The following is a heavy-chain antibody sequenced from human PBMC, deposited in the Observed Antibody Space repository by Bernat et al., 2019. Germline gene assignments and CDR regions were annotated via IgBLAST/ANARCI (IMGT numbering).Heavy chain of an antibody. V-gene: IGHV3-23*04. J-gene: IGHJ6*02. D-gene: IGHD3-16*01. CDR3: ARDRRGTDSGGLDV. CDR1: GFTFSSHA. Sequence: VQLVESGGGLVQPGGSLRLSCAVSGFTFSSHAMSWVRQAPGKGLEWVSTISGSGDSTYYADSVKGRFTISRDNSKNTVYLQMNSLRVEDTALYYCARDRRGTDSGGLDVWGQGTTAIVSS. CDR2: ISGSGDST.